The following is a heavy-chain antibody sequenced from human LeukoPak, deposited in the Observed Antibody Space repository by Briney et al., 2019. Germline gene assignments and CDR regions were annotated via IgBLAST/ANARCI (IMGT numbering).Heavy chain of an antibody. D-gene: IGHD3-22*01. CDR1: GYTFTGYY. V-gene: IGHV1-2*02. Sequence: GASVKVSCKASGYTFTGYYIHWVRQAPGQGLEWMGWINPNSGGTNYAQKFQGRVTMTRDTSISTAYMELSRLRSDDTAVYYCARESDRVYYYDSSGYYYYWGQGTLVTVSS. CDR2: INPNSGGT. CDR3: ARESDRVYYYDSSGYYYY. J-gene: IGHJ4*02.